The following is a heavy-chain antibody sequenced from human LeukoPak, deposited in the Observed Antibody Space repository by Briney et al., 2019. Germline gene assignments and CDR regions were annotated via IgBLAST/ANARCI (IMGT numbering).Heavy chain of an antibody. J-gene: IGHJ4*02. CDR3: ARARRYYDILTGDYNWGYFDY. CDR1: GGSISSYY. V-gene: IGHV4-59*01. Sequence: SETLSLTCTVSGGSISSYYWSWIRQPPGKGLEWIGYIYYSGSTNYNPSLKSRVTISVDTSKNQFSLKLSSVTAADTAVYYCARARRYYDILTGDYNWGYFDYWGQGTLVTVSS. D-gene: IGHD3-9*01. CDR2: IYYSGST.